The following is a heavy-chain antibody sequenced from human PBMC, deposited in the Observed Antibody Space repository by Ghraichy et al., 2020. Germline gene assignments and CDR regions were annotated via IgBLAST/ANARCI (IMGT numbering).Heavy chain of an antibody. CDR3: ARAGYSSGWSTYYYYYGMDV. J-gene: IGHJ6*02. Sequence: SETSLTCTVSGGSISSYYWSWIRQPPGKGLEWIGYIYYSRSTNYNPSLKSRVTISVDTSKNQFSLKLSSVTAADTAVYYCARAGYSSGWSTYYYYYGMDVWGQGTTVTVSS. CDR2: IYYSRST. CDR1: GGSISSYY. D-gene: IGHD6-19*01. V-gene: IGHV4-59*01.